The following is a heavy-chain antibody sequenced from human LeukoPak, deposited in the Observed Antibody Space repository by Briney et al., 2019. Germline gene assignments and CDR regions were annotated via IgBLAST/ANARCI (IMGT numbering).Heavy chain of an antibody. Sequence: GGSLRLSCAASGFTFSSYAMSWVRQAPGKGLEWVAVIWYDGSNKYYADSVKGRFTISRDNSKNTLYLQMNSLRAEDTAVYYCAKEQFDYWGQGTLVTVSS. CDR2: IWYDGSNK. J-gene: IGHJ4*02. V-gene: IGHV3-30*02. CDR3: AKEQFDY. CDR1: GFTFSSYA.